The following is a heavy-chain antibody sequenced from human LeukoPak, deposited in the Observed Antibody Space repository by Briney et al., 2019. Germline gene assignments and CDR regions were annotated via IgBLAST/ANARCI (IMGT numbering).Heavy chain of an antibody. D-gene: IGHD3-22*01. V-gene: IGHV4-61*08. CDR1: SDSISSGDYY. Sequence: SETLSLTCIVSSDSISSGDYYWGWIRQPPGKGLEWIGYIYYSGSTNYNPSLKSRVTISVDTSKNQFSLKLSSVTAADTAVYYCARHRHTYYDSSGDAFDIWGQGTMVTVSS. CDR3: ARHRHTYYDSSGDAFDI. J-gene: IGHJ3*02. CDR2: IYYSGST.